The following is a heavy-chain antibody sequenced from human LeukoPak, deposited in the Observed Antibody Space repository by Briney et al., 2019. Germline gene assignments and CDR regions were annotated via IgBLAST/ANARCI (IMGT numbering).Heavy chain of an antibody. J-gene: IGHJ5*02. CDR1: GASITSNNW. Sequence: SGTLSLTCAVSGASITSNNWGWRWVRQPPGKGLEWIGEIYHSGSTNYNPSLKSRITISVDKSKNQFSLKLSSVTAADTAVYYCARGRHLWRWFDPWGQGTLVTVSS. V-gene: IGHV4-4*02. CDR2: IYHSGST. CDR3: ARGRHLWRWFDP.